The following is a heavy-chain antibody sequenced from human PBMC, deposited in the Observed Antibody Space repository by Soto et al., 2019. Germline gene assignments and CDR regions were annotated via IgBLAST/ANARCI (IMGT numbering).Heavy chain of an antibody. CDR2: ISHRGGT. D-gene: IGHD3-22*01. J-gene: IGHJ4*02. V-gene: IGHV4-34*01. CDR3: ARERPGSRGYFDY. Sequence: PSETLSLTCAVYGGSLSGYYWSWTRQSPGKGPEWIGEISHRGGTNYNPSLKSRVTISVDTSKNQFSLKVTSVTAADTAVYYCARERPGSRGYFDYWGQGALVTVSS. CDR1: GGSLSGYY.